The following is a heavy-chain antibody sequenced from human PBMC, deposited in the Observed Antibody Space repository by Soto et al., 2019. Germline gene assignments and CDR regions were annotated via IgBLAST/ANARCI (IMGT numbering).Heavy chain of an antibody. CDR1: GYTFTSYG. Sequence: QVQLVQSGAEVKKPGASVKVSCKASGYTFTSYGISWVRQAPGQGLEWMGWINPYNGNTNYAQNLQGRVTMTTDTSTSTAYMELRSLRSDDTSVDYCVRDPVGGNWCDPWGQGTLVTVSS. D-gene: IGHD1-26*01. J-gene: IGHJ5*02. V-gene: IGHV1-18*01. CDR2: INPYNGNT. CDR3: VRDPVGGNWCDP.